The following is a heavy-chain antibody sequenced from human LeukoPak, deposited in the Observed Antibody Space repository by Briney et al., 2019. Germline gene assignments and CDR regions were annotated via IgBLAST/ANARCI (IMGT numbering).Heavy chain of an antibody. CDR3: AKATSGSFMDFYGLAV. CDR1: EFTFSRYG. D-gene: IGHD1-26*01. CDR2: ISYDGSHT. Sequence: GGSLRLSCVASEFTFSRYGMNWIRQAPGKGLERVAVISYDGSHTSYIDSVKGRFTITRDNSKNTLFLQMNSLRTEDTAVYYCAKATSGSFMDFYGLAVWGQGTTVAASS. V-gene: IGHV3-30*18. J-gene: IGHJ6*02.